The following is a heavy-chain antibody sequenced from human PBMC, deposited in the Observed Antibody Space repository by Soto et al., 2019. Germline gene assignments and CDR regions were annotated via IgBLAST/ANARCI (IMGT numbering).Heavy chain of an antibody. D-gene: IGHD6-13*01. J-gene: IGHJ4*02. V-gene: IGHV4-4*02. CDR1: GGSISSYY. Sequence: SETLSLTCTVSGGSISSYYWSWVRQPPGKGLEWIGEVYRTGSTNYNPSLESRLTISVDKSKNQYSLKLTSVTAADTAVYYCARARATIAAAAIFDCWGQGTLVTVSS. CDR2: VYRTGST. CDR3: ARARATIAAAAIFDC.